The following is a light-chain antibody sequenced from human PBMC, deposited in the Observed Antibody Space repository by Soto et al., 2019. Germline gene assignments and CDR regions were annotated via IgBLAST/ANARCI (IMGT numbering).Light chain of an antibody. J-gene: IGLJ2*01. CDR1: SGHPRNI. CDR2: VEGGGYY. Sequence: QPVLTQSSSASASLGSSVKLTCRLSSGHPRNIIAWHQQQPGKAPRFLMKVEGGGYYKKGSGVPDRFSGSSSGADRYLTISNRQSEDEAYDYCEAWDSDTYVFGGGTKLTV. CDR3: EAWDSDTYV. V-gene: IGLV4-60*03.